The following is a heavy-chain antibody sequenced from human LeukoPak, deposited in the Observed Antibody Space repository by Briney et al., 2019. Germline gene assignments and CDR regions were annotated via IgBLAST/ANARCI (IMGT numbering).Heavy chain of an antibody. CDR1: GFTFSSYE. CDR2: IKQDGSEK. Sequence: GGSLRLSCAASGFTFSSYEMNWVRQAPGKGLEWVANIKQDGSEKYYVDSVKGRFTISRDNAKNSLYLQMNSLRAEDTAVYYCARRVGILVLRGYSYGYDYYYYMDVWGKGTTVTVSS. V-gene: IGHV3-7*01. J-gene: IGHJ6*03. CDR3: ARRVGILVLRGYSYGYDYYYYMDV. D-gene: IGHD5-18*01.